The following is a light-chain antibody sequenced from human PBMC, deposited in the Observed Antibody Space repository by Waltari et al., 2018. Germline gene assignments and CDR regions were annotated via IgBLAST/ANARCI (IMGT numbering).Light chain of an antibody. J-gene: IGLJ3*02. CDR2: EGN. V-gene: IGLV2-23*01. CDR1: NSAVGTYNL. CDR3: SSYAGSSSPRV. Sequence: QSALIQPASVSGSPGQSITMSCTETNSAVGTYNLVSWYQQQPGKAPKHRIYEGNKLPSGVSYRFSGSKSGNTASLTISGLQAEDEADYYCSSYAGSSSPRVFGGGTKLTVL.